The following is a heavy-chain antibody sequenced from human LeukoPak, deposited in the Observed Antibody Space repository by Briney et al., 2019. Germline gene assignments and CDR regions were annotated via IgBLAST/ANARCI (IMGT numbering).Heavy chain of an antibody. CDR1: GGSISSFY. CDR3: ARGRKYTYGYTVTELGSGYFDY. J-gene: IGHJ4*02. V-gene: IGHV4-59*01. Sequence: SETLSLTCTVSGGSISSFYWNWIRLPPGKGLELIGYIYYSGRTNYNPSLKSRVTISVDSSKNQFPPKLSSVTAADTAMYYCARGRKYTYGYTVTELGSGYFDYWGQGTLVTVSS. CDR2: IYYSGRT. D-gene: IGHD5-18*01.